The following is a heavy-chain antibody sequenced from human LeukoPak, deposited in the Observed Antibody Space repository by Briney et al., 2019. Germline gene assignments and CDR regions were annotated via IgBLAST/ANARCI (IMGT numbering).Heavy chain of an antibody. Sequence: ETLSLTCTFSGGSISSSSYYWGWIRQPPGKGLECIGSIYFSGITYYTPSLKSRITISVDTSKNQFSLKLSSVTAADTAVYYCARGIVTYDAFDIWGQGTMVTVSS. V-gene: IGHV4-39*01. D-gene: IGHD2/OR15-2a*01. CDR3: ARGIVTYDAFDI. CDR2: IYFSGIT. J-gene: IGHJ3*02. CDR1: GGSISSSSYY.